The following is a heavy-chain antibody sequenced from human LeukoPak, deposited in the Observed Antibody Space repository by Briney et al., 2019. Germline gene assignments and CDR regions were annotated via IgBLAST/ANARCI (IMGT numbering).Heavy chain of an antibody. D-gene: IGHD3-22*01. Sequence: PSETLSLTCTVSGGSISSYYWSWIRQPAGKGLEWIGRIYTSGSTNYNPSLKSRVTMSVDTSKNQFSLKLSSVTAADTAVYYCARDRSESYYDSSGYYSLNWFDPWGQGTLVTVSS. CDR3: ARDRSESYYDSSGYYSLNWFDP. J-gene: IGHJ5*02. CDR1: GGSISSYY. V-gene: IGHV4-4*07. CDR2: IYTSGST.